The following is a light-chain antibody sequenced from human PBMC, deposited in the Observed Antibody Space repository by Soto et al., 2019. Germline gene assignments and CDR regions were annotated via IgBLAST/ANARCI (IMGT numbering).Light chain of an antibody. J-gene: IGKJ2*01. CDR1: RSFASSY. V-gene: IGKV3-20*01. CDR3: QQYGSSPPYT. CDR2: AAS. Sequence: ETLLTQSPATLSLSPGERATLSCRASRSFASSYLAWYQQKPGQAPRLLIFAASIRATGVSDRFSGSGSGTDFTLIISRLEPEDSAVYYCQQYGSSPPYTFGQGTKVDIK.